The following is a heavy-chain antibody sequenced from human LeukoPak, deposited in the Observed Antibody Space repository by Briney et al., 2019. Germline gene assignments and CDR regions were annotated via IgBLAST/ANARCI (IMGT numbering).Heavy chain of an antibody. Sequence: PSETLSLTCTVSGGSLSSNYWSWIRQPPGKGLEWVGYIYYSGSTNYNPSLKSRVTISVDTSKNQFSLKLSSVTAADTAVYYCARGTGTTAYWGQGTLVTVSS. CDR1: GGSLSSNY. CDR3: ARGTGTTAY. J-gene: IGHJ4*02. CDR2: IYYSGST. D-gene: IGHD1-1*01. V-gene: IGHV4-59*01.